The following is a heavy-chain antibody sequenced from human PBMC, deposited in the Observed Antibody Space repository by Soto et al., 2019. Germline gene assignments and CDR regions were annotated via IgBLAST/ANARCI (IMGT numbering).Heavy chain of an antibody. Sequence: GGSLRLSCAASGFTFSADWMHWVRQAPGKGLVWVSRSNTDGTATTYADSVEGRFTISRDNAKNMLYLQMNSLRAEDTAVYYCTRGHYYGMDVWGQGTTVTVSS. J-gene: IGHJ6*02. CDR2: SNTDGTAT. V-gene: IGHV3-74*03. CDR3: TRGHYYGMDV. CDR1: GFTFSADW.